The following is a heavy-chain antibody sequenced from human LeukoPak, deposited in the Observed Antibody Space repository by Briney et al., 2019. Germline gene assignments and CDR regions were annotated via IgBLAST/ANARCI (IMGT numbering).Heavy chain of an antibody. V-gene: IGHV3-53*01. CDR1: GFTVSSNF. CDR2: IYTSGTT. Sequence: GGSLRLSCAASGFTVSSNFMTWVRQAPGTGLEWVSVIYTSGTTYYADSVKDRFTISRDNSKNTVYLQMNSLRAEDTAVYYCARHYYESSGYYYELDYWGQGTLVTVSS. J-gene: IGHJ4*02. CDR3: ARHYYESSGYYYELDY. D-gene: IGHD3-22*01.